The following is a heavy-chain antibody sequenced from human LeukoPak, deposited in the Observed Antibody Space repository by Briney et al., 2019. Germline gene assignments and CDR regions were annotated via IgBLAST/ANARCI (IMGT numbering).Heavy chain of an antibody. Sequence: GGSLRLSCAASGFSFSTYGMHWARQAPGKGLEWVATISYDGGNKYYGDSMKGRFTISRDNSKNTLYLQMNSLRAEDTAVYYCAKDGIDYGDYAYYFDFWGQGTLVTVSS. CDR3: AKDGIDYGDYAYYFDF. D-gene: IGHD4-17*01. V-gene: IGHV3-30*18. CDR2: ISYDGGNK. CDR1: GFSFSTYG. J-gene: IGHJ4*02.